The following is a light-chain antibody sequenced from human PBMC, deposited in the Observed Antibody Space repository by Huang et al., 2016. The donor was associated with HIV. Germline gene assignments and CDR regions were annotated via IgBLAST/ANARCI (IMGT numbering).Light chain of an antibody. CDR1: QNVNID. CDR3: QQYDKWPQT. J-gene: IGKJ1*01. Sequence: EIVMTQSPATLSVSPGGRATPACRASQNVNIDLAWDQRKPGQAPRLLIYGASSRASGIADRFSGGGSGTDFTLTISSLQSEDFAVYYCQQYDKWPQTFGQGTKVEIK. CDR2: GAS. V-gene: IGKV3-15*01.